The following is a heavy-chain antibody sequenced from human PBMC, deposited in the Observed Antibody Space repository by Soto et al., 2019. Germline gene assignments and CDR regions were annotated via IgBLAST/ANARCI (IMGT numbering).Heavy chain of an antibody. J-gene: IGHJ6*03. D-gene: IGHD3-10*01. CDR1: GFTFSKYD. V-gene: IGHV3-13*01. Sequence: VQLVESGGGLVQPGGSLRLTCAASGFTFSKYDIHWVRQITGKGLEWVSSTGTAGDTYYSGSVKGRFTISRDTANNCLYLQMNSLRAGDTAVYYCARGFGSFYYMDVWGKGTTVTVSS. CDR3: ARGFGSFYYMDV. CDR2: TGTAGDT.